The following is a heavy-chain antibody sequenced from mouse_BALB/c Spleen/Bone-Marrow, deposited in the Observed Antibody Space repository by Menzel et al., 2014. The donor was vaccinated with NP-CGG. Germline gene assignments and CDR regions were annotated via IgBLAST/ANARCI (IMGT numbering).Heavy chain of an antibody. J-gene: IGHJ2*01. Sequence: QVQLQQSGAELVRPGTSVKVSCKASGYAFTNYLIEWVKQRPGQGLEWIGVINPGSGGANYNEEFKGKATLTADKSSSTAYMQLSSLTSDDSAVYFCAREWTARAVDYWGQGTTLTVSS. D-gene: IGHD3-2*01. CDR3: AREWTARAVDY. V-gene: IGHV1-54*01. CDR2: INPGSGGA. CDR1: GYAFTNYL.